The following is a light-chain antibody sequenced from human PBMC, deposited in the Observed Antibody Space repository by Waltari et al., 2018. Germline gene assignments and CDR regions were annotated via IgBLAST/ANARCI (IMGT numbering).Light chain of an antibody. CDR1: SSDVGGYNY. J-gene: IGLJ1*01. CDR2: EVS. CDR3: SSYAGSNNFV. V-gene: IGLV2-8*01. Sequence: QSALTQPPSASGSPGQSVTISCTGTSSDVGGYNYVSWYQQHPGKAPKLMIYEVSKRPSGVPDRFSGSKSGSTASLTVSGLQAEDEAEYYCSSYAGSNNFVFGTGTKVTVL.